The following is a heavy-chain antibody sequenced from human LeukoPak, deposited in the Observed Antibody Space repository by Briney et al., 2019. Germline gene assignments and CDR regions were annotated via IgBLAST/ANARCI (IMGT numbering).Heavy chain of an antibody. V-gene: IGHV3-15*01. Sequence: GGSLRLSCAASGFTFSVIWMSWVRQAPGRGLEWVGRFKSKVAGGTTDYAAPVAGRFTISRDDSKNMLYLQMNSLKTEDTGVYYCTRGAPQADVFDIWGQGTMVTVSA. CDR1: GFTFSVIW. CDR2: FKSKVAGGTT. J-gene: IGHJ3*02. D-gene: IGHD1-26*01. CDR3: TRGAPQADVFDI.